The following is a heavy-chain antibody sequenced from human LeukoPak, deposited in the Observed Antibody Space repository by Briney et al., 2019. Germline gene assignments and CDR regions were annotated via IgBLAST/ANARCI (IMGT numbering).Heavy chain of an antibody. V-gene: IGHV4-31*03. Sequence: PSETLSLTCTVSGGSISSGGYYWIWIRQHPGKGLEWIGYIYYSGSTYYNPSLKSRVTISVDTSKNQFSLKLSSVTAADTAVYYCARDALYGMDVWGQGTTVTVSS. CDR1: GGSISSGGYY. J-gene: IGHJ6*02. CDR2: IYYSGST. CDR3: ARDALYGMDV.